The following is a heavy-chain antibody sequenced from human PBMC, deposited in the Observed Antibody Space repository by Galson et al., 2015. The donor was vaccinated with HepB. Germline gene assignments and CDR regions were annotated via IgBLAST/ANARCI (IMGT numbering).Heavy chain of an antibody. CDR3: ARGEGA. CDR1: GGAISIGGHS. Sequence: TLSLTCAVSGGAISIGGHSWIWVRQTPGKGLEWIGHIYSTGRTSYNPSLTPRVTILVDTSKNHFSLRLTSVTAADTAVYYCARGEGAWGQGTLVTVSS. V-gene: IGHV4-30-4*07. J-gene: IGHJ5*02. D-gene: IGHD1-26*01. CDR2: IYSTGRT.